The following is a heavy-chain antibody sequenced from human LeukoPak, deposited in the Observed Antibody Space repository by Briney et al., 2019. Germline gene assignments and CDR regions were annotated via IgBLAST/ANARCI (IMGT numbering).Heavy chain of an antibody. J-gene: IGHJ3*02. CDR3: ARATTYCGGDCSPYWNAFDI. CDR1: GYTFTSYY. Sequence: GASVKVSCKASGYTFTSYYMHWVRQAPGQGLEWMGIINPSGGSTSYAQKFQGRVTMTRDTSTSTVYMELSSLRSKDTAVYYCARATTYCGGDCSPYWNAFDIWGQGTMVTVSS. CDR2: INPSGGST. D-gene: IGHD2-21*01. V-gene: IGHV1-46*01.